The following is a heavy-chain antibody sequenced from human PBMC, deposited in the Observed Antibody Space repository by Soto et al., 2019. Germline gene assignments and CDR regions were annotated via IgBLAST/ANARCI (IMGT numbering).Heavy chain of an antibody. Sequence: EGSLRLSCAASGFTFSLYSMIWVRQAPGKGLEWVASITSSSSYIYYEDSLKGRFTISRDNAKNSLFLQLDSLRAEDTAVYFCVRARSTDSRPDYWGQGTLVTVSS. CDR3: VRARSTDSRPDY. D-gene: IGHD3-22*01. CDR1: GFTFSLYS. V-gene: IGHV3-21*01. CDR2: ITSSSSYI. J-gene: IGHJ4*02.